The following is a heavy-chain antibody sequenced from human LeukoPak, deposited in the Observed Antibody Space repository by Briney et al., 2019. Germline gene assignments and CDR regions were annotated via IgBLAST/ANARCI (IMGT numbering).Heavy chain of an antibody. CDR1: GFTFSSYA. J-gene: IGHJ4*02. V-gene: IGHV3-23*01. CDR2: IRGSGGST. D-gene: IGHD6-13*01. Sequence: GGSLRLSCAASGFTFSSYAMSWVRQAPGKGLEWVSAIRGSGGSTYYADSVKGRFTISRDNSKNTLYLQMKSLRAEDTAVYYCAKGGSIAAAGLYYFDYWGQGTLVTVSS. CDR3: AKGGSIAAAGLYYFDY.